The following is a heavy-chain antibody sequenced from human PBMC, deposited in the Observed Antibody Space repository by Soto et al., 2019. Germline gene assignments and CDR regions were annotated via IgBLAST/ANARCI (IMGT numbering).Heavy chain of an antibody. CDR1: GYTFTTYW. J-gene: IGHJ4*02. V-gene: IGHV5-51*01. D-gene: IGHD3-16*01. Sequence: GESLKISCKTSGYTFTTYWVGWVRQRPGEGLEWMGIIYPSDSDTRYSPSFQGHVMFSVDKSLETAYLEWSSLKTSDTAVYFCARRAGLMVPFAYRGQGTQVT. CDR3: ARRAGLMVPFAY. CDR2: IYPSDSDT.